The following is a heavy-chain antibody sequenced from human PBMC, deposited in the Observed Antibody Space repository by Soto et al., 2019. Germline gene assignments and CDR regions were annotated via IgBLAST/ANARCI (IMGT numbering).Heavy chain of an antibody. CDR1: GFTLSIYT. CDR2: ISGSSGAT. Sequence: EVHLLESGGGLVQPGGSLRLSCAASGFTLSIYTHSWVRQAPGKGPEWVSSISGSSGATAYADSVKGRCTISRDNSKNTLYLQMNSLRDDDTAVYYCARVENGGIPSRGSFDIWGQGTMVTVSS. D-gene: IGHD2-15*01. J-gene: IGHJ3*02. CDR3: ARVENGGIPSRGSFDI. V-gene: IGHV3-23*01.